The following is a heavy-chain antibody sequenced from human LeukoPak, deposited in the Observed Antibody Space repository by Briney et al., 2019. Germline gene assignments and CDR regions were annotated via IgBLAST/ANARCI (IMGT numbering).Heavy chain of an antibody. J-gene: IGHJ3*02. CDR2: IYSSGTT. CDR1: GGSISGYY. D-gene: IGHD1-1*01. V-gene: IGHV4-4*07. Sequence: PSETLSLTCAVSGGSISGYYWSWIRQPAGKGLEWIGRIYSSGTTNYNPSLKSRVTMSVDTSKNQFSLRLTSVTAADPAVYFCARPRLAAFDIWGQGTMLTVSS. CDR3: ARPRLAAFDI.